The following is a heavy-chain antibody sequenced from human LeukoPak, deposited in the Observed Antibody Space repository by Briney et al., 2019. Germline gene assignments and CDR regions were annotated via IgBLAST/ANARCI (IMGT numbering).Heavy chain of an antibody. V-gene: IGHV3-53*01. CDR3: ARDGDDTSGYFSPFDY. CDR1: GFTVSSNY. CDR2: IYTGGTT. J-gene: IGHJ4*02. Sequence: GGSLRLSCAVSGFTVSSNYMSWVRQAPGKGLEWVSVIYTGGTTYYADSVKGRFTISRDNSKNTLYLEMNSLRAEDTAVYYCARDGDDTSGYFSPFDYWGQGTLVTVSS. D-gene: IGHD3-22*01.